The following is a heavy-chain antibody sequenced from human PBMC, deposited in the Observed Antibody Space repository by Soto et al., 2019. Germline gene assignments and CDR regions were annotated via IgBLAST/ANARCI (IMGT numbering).Heavy chain of an antibody. J-gene: IGHJ4*02. D-gene: IGHD2-15*01. Sequence: QVQLVQSGAEVKKPGSSVKVSCKASGGTFSSYTISWVRQAPGQGLEWMGRIIPILGIANYAQKFQGRVTIAVDKSTSPVLMALSSLRSEDTAVYYCATGLVVDHDIDFWGQGTLVIVSS. CDR3: ATGLVVDHDIDF. CDR1: GGTFSSYT. V-gene: IGHV1-69*02. CDR2: IIPILGIA.